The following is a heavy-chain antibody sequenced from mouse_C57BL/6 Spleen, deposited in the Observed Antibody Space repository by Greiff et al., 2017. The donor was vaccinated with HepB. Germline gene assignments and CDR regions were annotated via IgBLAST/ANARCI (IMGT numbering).Heavy chain of an antibody. J-gene: IGHJ2*01. D-gene: IGHD1-1*01. V-gene: IGHV1-50*01. Sequence: QVQLQQPGAELVKPGASVKLSCKASGYTFTSYWMQWVKQRPGQGLEWIGEIDPSDSYTNYNQKFKGKATLTVDTSSSTAYMQLSSLTSEDSAVYYCARSYGSDYWGQGTTLTVSS. CDR1: GYTFTSYW. CDR3: ARSYGSDY. CDR2: IDPSDSYT.